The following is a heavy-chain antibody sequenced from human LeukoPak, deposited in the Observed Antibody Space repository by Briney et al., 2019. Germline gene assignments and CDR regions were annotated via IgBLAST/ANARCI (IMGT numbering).Heavy chain of an antibody. Sequence: GGSLRLSCAASGFTFSRNGMTWVRQAPGKGLEWVSAISGSGGSTYYADSVKGRFTISRDNSKNTLYLQMNSLRAEDTAVYYCARGGGYLSAFDIWGQGTMVTVSS. D-gene: IGHD3-16*01. J-gene: IGHJ3*02. CDR1: GFTFSRNG. CDR2: ISGSGGST. CDR3: ARGGGYLSAFDI. V-gene: IGHV3-23*01.